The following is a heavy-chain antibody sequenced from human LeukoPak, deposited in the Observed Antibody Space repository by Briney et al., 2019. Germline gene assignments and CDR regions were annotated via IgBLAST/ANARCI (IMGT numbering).Heavy chain of an antibody. Sequence: SETLSLTCSVSGASISSQYWTWIRQPPGKGLEWIGYIYNSGSTNYNPSLKSRVTMSIDTSKNQFSLRLTSVTAADTAVYYCARRRIDGMYKWFDPWGQGTLVIVSS. J-gene: IGHJ5*02. CDR1: GASISSQY. CDR2: IYNSGST. CDR3: ARRRIDGMYKWFDP. V-gene: IGHV4-59*11. D-gene: IGHD3-9*01.